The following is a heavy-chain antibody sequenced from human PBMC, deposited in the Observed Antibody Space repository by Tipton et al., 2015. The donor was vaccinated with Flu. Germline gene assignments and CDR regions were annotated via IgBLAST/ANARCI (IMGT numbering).Heavy chain of an antibody. CDR1: GYTFTDYS. CDR3: ATNLEWSPNEDSFDI. V-gene: IGHV1-2*02. CDR2: IHPNSGAT. D-gene: IGHD3-3*01. J-gene: IGHJ3*02. Sequence: QVQLVQSGAEVKKPGASVKVSCKASGYTFTDYSIHWVRQAPGQGLEWMGWIHPNSGATNYAQKFQGRVTVTRDTSITTAYMELSGLRSDDTAVYYCATNLEWSPNEDSFDIWGRGTMVTVSS.